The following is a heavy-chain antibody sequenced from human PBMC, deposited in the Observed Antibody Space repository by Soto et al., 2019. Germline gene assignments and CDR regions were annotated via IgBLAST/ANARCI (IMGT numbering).Heavy chain of an antibody. J-gene: IGHJ5*02. D-gene: IGHD2-15*01. CDR1: GYTFTSYG. CDR3: ARSRGPRYCSGGSCYWFDP. V-gene: IGHV1-18*01. CDR2: ISAYNGNT. Sequence: QVQLVQSGAEVKKPGASVKVSCKASGYTFTSYGISWVRQAPGQGLEWMGWISAYNGNTNYAQKLQGRVTMTTDTSTSTAYMELRSLRSDDTAVYYCARSRGPRYCSGGSCYWFDPWGQGTLATVSS.